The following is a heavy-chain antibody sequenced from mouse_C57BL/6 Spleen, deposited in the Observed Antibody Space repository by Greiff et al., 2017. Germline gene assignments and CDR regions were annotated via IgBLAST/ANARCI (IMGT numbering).Heavy chain of an antibody. Sequence: QVQLQQSGPGLVAPSQSLSISCTVSGFSLTSYGVSWVRQPPGKGLEWLGVIWGGGSTNYHSALISRLSISKDNSKSQVFLKLNSLQTDDTATYYCAKPAIGYYDSSYHYWYFDVWGTGTTVTVSS. CDR3: AKPAIGYYDSSYHYWYFDV. J-gene: IGHJ1*03. D-gene: IGHD1-1*01. CDR2: IWGGGST. CDR1: GFSLTSYG. V-gene: IGHV2-3*01.